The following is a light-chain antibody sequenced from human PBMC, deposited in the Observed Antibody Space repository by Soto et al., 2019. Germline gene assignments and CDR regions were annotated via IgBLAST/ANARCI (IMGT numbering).Light chain of an antibody. J-gene: IGKJ5*01. CDR2: GAS. V-gene: IGKV3D-15*01. Sequence: EIVMTQSPATLSVSPGETATLSCRASQSISIGLAWYRQKPGQAPRLLIYGASTRATGTPARCSGSGSGTEFTLTISRRKSEDFALYYCQQYNKWPLITFGQGTRRDIK. CDR3: QQYNKWPLIT. CDR1: QSISIG.